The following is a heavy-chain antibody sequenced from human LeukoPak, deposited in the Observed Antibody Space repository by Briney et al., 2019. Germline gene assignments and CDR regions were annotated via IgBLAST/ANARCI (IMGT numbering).Heavy chain of an antibody. Sequence: SETLSLTCTVSGNSISSGDNYWSWIRQPAGKGLEWIGRIYTSGSTNYNPSLKSRVTISGDTSKNQFSLRLSSVTAAGTAVYYCARVSYSYDINGWVPFDYWGQGTLVTVSS. CDR1: GNSISSGDNY. CDR2: IYTSGST. V-gene: IGHV4-61*02. CDR3: ARVSYSYDINGWVPFDY. J-gene: IGHJ4*02. D-gene: IGHD3-22*01.